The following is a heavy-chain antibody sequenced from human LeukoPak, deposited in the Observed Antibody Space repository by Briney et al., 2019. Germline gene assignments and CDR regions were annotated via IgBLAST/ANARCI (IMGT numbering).Heavy chain of an antibody. V-gene: IGHV3-30*18. D-gene: IGHD2-15*01. CDR1: GFTFSSYG. CDR2: ISYDGSNK. Sequence: GGSLRLSCAASGFTFSSYGMHWVRQTPGKGLEWVAVISYDGSNKYYADSVKGRFTISRDNSKNTLYLQMNSLRAEDTAVYYCAKASHGFCSGGSCYGNYLDYWGQGTLVTVSS. CDR3: AKASHGFCSGGSCYGNYLDY. J-gene: IGHJ4*02.